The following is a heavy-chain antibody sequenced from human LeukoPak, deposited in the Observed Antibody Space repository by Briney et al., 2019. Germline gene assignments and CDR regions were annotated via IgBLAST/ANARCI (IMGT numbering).Heavy chain of an antibody. CDR3: AREQYLAYDVFGF. J-gene: IGHJ3*01. Sequence: TSETLSLTRTVSGGSISSYFWSWIRQPPGRGLEWIGYVHFSGTTSFNPSLKSRVTISVDTSKNQFSLRLSSVTAADTAVYYCAREQYLAYDVFGFWGQGTMVTVSS. V-gene: IGHV4-59*01. CDR2: VHFSGTT. D-gene: IGHD4-11*01. CDR1: GGSISSYF.